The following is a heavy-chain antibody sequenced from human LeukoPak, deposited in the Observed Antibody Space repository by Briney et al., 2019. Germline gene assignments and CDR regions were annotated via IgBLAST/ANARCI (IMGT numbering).Heavy chain of an antibody. CDR1: GCSISSYY. V-gene: IGHV4-4*07. CDR3: GRDCSSTSCYAGPYYYYCMDV. Sequence: PSETLSLTCTVSGCSISSYYWSWIRQPAGKGLEWIGRIYTSGSTNYNPSLKSRVTMSVDTSKNQFSLKLSSVTAADTAVYYCGRDCSSTSCYAGPYYYYCMDVWGQGTTVTVSS. CDR2: IYTSGST. D-gene: IGHD2-2*01. J-gene: IGHJ6*02.